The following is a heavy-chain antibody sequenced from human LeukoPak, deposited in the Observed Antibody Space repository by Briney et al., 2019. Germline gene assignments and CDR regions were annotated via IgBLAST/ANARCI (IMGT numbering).Heavy chain of an antibody. CDR2: ISYSGNT. CDR1: GGSIRSSSYY. J-gene: IGHJ5*02. Sequence: SETLSLTCTVSGGSIRSSSYYWGWIRQPPGKGLEWIGSISYSGNTYYNPSLKSRVSMSVDTSKNQFSLKLSSVTAADTVVYYCARHGRGYYYDSSGFSWGQGTLVTVSS. CDR3: ARHGRGYYYDSSGFS. V-gene: IGHV4-39*01. D-gene: IGHD3-22*01.